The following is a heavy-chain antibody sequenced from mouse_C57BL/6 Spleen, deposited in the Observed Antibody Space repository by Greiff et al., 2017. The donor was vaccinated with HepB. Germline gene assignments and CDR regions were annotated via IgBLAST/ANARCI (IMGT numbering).Heavy chain of an antibody. CDR1: GFTFSSYT. V-gene: IGHV5-9*01. CDR3: ARHARYAMDD. CDR2: ISGGGGNT. Sequence: EVKVVESGGGLVKPGGSLKLSCAASGFTFSSYTMSWVRQTPEKRLEWVATISGGGGNTYYPDSVKGRFTISRDNAKNTLYLQMSSLRSEDTALYYCARHARYAMDDWGQGTSVTVSS. J-gene: IGHJ4*01.